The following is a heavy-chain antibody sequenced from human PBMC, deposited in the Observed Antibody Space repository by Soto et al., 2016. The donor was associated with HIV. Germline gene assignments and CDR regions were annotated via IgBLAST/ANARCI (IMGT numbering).Heavy chain of an antibody. D-gene: IGHD6-19*01. CDR3: ATDAGYSSGWGFXY. CDR1: KFTVSSNY. CDR2: IYSGGRT. V-gene: IGHV3-66*01. J-gene: IGHJ4*02. Sequence: EVQLVESGGGLVQPGGSLRLSCAAAKFTVSSNYMTWVRQAPGKGLEWVSLIYSGGRTYYADSVRGRFTISRDSSKNTLYLQMNSLRAEDTAVYYCATDAGYSSGWGFXYWGQGTLVSVSS.